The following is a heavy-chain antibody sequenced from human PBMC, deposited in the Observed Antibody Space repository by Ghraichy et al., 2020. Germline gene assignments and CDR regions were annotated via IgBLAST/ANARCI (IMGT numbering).Heavy chain of an antibody. J-gene: IGHJ5*02. D-gene: IGHD6-19*01. CDR1: GGSISSSSYY. V-gene: IGHV4-39*01. Sequence: ESLNISCTVSGGSISSSSYYWGWIRQPPGKGLEWIGSIYYSGSTYYNPSLKSRVTISVDTSKNQFSLKLSSVTAADTAVYYCARHGSGWYRAWFDPWGQGTLVTVSS. CDR3: ARHGSGWYRAWFDP. CDR2: IYYSGST.